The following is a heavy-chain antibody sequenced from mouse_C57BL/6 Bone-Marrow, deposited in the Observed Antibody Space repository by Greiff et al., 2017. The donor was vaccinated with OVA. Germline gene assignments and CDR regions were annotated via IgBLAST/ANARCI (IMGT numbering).Heavy chain of an antibody. J-gene: IGHJ4*01. CDR3: ARQLRAMDY. Sequence: QVQLQQPGAELVRPGSSVKLSCKASGYTFTSYWMDCVKQRPGQGLEWIGNIYPSDSETHYNQKFKDKATLTVDKSSSTAYMQLSSLTSEDSAVYYCARQLRAMDYWGQGTSVTVSS. CDR2: IYPSDSET. CDR1: GYTFTSYW. D-gene: IGHD3-1*01. V-gene: IGHV1-61*01.